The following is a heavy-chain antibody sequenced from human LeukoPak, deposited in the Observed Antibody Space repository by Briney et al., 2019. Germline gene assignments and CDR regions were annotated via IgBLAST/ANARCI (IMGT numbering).Heavy chain of an antibody. CDR3: ARIGLTTFDS. J-gene: IGHJ5*01. Sequence: PGGSLRLSCAASGFTFSSYWMHWVRQAPGKGLVWVARINSDGRSTCYADSVKGRFTISRDNAKNTLYLQMTSLRAEDTAGYYCARIGLTTFDSWGQGTLVTVSS. V-gene: IGHV3-74*01. CDR2: INSDGRST. D-gene: IGHD4-11*01. CDR1: GFTFSSYW.